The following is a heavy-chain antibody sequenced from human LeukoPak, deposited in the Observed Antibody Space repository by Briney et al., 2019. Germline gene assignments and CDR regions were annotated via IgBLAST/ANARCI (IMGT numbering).Heavy chain of an antibody. J-gene: IGHJ4*02. CDR2: INTNTGNP. CDR1: GYTFASYA. CDR3: AREGYGYELDY. Sequence: ASVKVSCKASGYTFASYAMNWVRQAPGHGLEWMGWINTNTGNPTYAQGFTGRFVFSLDTSVSTAYLQISSLKAEDTAVYYCAREGYGYELDYWGQGTLVTVSS. D-gene: IGHD5-18*01. V-gene: IGHV7-4-1*02.